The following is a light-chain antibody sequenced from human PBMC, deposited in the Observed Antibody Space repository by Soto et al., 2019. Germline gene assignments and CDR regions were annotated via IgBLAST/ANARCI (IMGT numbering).Light chain of an antibody. J-gene: IGLJ2*01. CDR3: QSYDSSLSVHVV. Sequence: QPVLTQPPSVSGAPGQRVTISCTGSSSNIGAGYDVHWYQQFPGTAPKLLISNNNNRPSGVPDRFSGSKSGTSASLAITGLQAEDEADYYCQSYDSSLSVHVVFGGGTKLTVL. CDR2: NNN. CDR1: SSNIGAGYD. V-gene: IGLV1-40*01.